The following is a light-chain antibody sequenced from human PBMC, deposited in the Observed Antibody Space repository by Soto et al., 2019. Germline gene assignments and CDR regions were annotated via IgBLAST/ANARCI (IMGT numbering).Light chain of an antibody. V-gene: IGLV2-14*01. CDR2: DVS. CDR1: SSDVGTYNY. Sequence: QSALTQPASVSGSPGQSITISCTGTSSDVGTYNYVSWYQQHPGKAPKLIIYDVSNRPSGVSNRFSGSKSGNTASLTISGLQAEDEADYYCRSYTSSSTLYVFATGTKLTVL. CDR3: RSYTSSSTLYV. J-gene: IGLJ1*01.